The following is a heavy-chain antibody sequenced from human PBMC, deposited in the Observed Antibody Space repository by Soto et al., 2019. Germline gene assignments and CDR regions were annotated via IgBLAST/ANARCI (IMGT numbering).Heavy chain of an antibody. J-gene: IGHJ3*02. V-gene: IGHV1-24*01. Sequence: ASVKVSCKVSGYTLTELSMHWVRQAPGKGLEWMGGFDPEDGETIYAQKFQGRVTMTEDTSTDTAYMELSSLRSEDTAGYYCATLIAVAGAFDIWGQGTMVTVSS. CDR2: FDPEDGET. CDR3: ATLIAVAGAFDI. D-gene: IGHD6-19*01. CDR1: GYTLTELS.